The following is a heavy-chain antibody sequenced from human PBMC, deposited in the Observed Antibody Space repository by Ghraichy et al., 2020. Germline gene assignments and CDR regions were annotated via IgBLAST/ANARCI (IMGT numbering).Heavy chain of an antibody. J-gene: IGHJ3*01. Sequence: SGPTLVKPTQTLTLTCSFSGFSLSTHGVGVGWIHQPPGKALEWLAIIYWDDDRRYSPSLNSRLSILKDTSKNQVVLIMTNMDPVDTATYYCAHIMITYGGILAIDAFDVWGQGTKVTVSS. CDR2: IYWDDDR. D-gene: IGHD3-16*01. CDR3: AHIMITYGGILAIDAFDV. CDR1: GFSLSTHGVG. V-gene: IGHV2-5*02.